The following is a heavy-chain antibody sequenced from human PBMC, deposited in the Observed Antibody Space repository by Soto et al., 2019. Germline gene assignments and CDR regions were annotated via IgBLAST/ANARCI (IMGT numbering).Heavy chain of an antibody. CDR2: FDPEDGET. J-gene: IGHJ4*02. V-gene: IGHV1-24*01. Sequence: QVQLVQSGAEVKKPGASVKVSCKVSGYTLTELSMHWVRQAPGKGLEWMGGFDPEDGETIYAQKFQGRVTMTEDTSTDTAYMELSSLRSEDTAVYYCATWPHLYRTYCSSTSCYEYIFDYWGQGTLVTVSS. CDR1: GYTLTELS. D-gene: IGHD2-2*01. CDR3: ATWPHLYRTYCSSTSCYEYIFDY.